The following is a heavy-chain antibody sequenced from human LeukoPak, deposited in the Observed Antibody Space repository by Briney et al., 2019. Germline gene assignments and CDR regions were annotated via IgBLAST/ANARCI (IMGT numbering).Heavy chain of an antibody. CDR1: GGSFSGYY. J-gene: IGHJ3*02. Sequence: SETLSLTCAVYGGSFSGYYWSWIRQPPGKGLEWIGEINHSGSTNYNPSPKRRVTISVATSKNQFSLTLSSLTAADTAVYYCARGPYLTGYSLGAFDIWGQGTMVTVSS. V-gene: IGHV4-34*01. D-gene: IGHD3-9*01. CDR3: ARGPYLTGYSLGAFDI. CDR2: INHSGST.